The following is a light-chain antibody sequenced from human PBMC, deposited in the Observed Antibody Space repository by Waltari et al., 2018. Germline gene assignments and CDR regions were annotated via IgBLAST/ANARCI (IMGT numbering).Light chain of an antibody. Sequence: QSVLSQPPSESGTPGQRVTISCSGTRSNVGSNTVNWYQHLPGTSPKLLIYSNNPRPAGVPDRVSASKSGTSASLAISGLQSEDEGDYYCAAWDGGLNGLIFGGGTKLTVL. CDR2: SNN. J-gene: IGLJ2*01. V-gene: IGLV1-44*01. CDR1: RSNVGSNT. CDR3: AAWDGGLNGLI.